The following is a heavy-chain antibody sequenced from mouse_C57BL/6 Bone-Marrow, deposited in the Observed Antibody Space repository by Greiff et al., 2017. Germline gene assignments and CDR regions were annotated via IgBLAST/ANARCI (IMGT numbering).Heavy chain of an antibody. V-gene: IGHV14-4*01. J-gene: IGHJ3*01. D-gene: IGHD2-4*01. Sequence: EVQLQQSGAELVRPGASVKLSCTASGFNIKDDYMHWVKQRPEQGLEWIGWIDPENGDTEYAPKFQGKATITADTSSNTAYLQLSSLTSEDTAVYYCTSYDYDEGAWFAYWGQGTLVTVSA. CDR2: IDPENGDT. CDR1: GFNIKDDY. CDR3: TSYDYDEGAWFAY.